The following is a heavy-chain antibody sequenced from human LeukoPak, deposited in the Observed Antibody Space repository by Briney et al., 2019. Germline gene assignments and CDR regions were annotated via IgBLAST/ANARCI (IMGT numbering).Heavy chain of an antibody. J-gene: IGHJ4*02. CDR2: IYYSGST. CDR1: GRSISSYY. D-gene: IGHD2-15*01. CDR3: AREYCSGGSCYSDY. Sequence: SETLSLTCTVAGRSISSYYWSWIRQHPGKGLEWIGYIYYSGSTNYNPSLKSRVTISVDTSKNQFSLKLSSVTAADTAVYYCAREYCSGGSCYSDYWGQGTLVTVSS. V-gene: IGHV4-59*01.